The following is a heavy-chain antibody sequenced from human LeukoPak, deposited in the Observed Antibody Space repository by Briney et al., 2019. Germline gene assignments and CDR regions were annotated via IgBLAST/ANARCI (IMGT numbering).Heavy chain of an antibody. J-gene: IGHJ2*01. Sequence: GGSLRLSCAASGFTFSSYSMNWVRQAPGKGLEWVSSISSSSSYIYYADSVKGRFTISRDNSKNTLYLQMNRLRAEDTAVYYCAKDWTGTKPFDLWGRGTLVTVSS. V-gene: IGHV3-21*04. CDR3: AKDWTGTKPFDL. D-gene: IGHD3/OR15-3a*01. CDR2: ISSSSSYI. CDR1: GFTFSSYS.